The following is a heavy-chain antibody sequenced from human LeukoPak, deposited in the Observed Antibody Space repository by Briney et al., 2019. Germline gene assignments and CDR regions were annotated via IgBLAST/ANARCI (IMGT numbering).Heavy chain of an antibody. D-gene: IGHD3-3*01. Sequence: SETLSLTCSISGYAISSGYYWGWIRQPPGKGLEWIGSVYHSGSTYYKPSLKSRVTIYIDTSKNQFSLNLSSVTAADTAVYYCARAKADRRLTIFGVVTGAHFDYWGQGTLVTVSS. CDR1: GYAISSGYY. V-gene: IGHV4-38-2*02. CDR2: VYHSGST. CDR3: ARAKADRRLTIFGVVTGAHFDY. J-gene: IGHJ4*02.